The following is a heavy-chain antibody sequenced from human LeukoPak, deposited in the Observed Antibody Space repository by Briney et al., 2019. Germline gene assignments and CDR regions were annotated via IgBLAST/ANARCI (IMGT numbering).Heavy chain of an antibody. Sequence: PSETLSLTCTVSGASINSGGYYWSWIRQPAGKGLEWIGRIYNSGSTNYNPSLKSRVTILVDTSKNLFSLKLTSVTAADTAMYFCARDPRFSPFDYWGQGALVTVSS. CDR3: ARDPRFSPFDY. V-gene: IGHV4-61*02. CDR1: GASINSGGYY. J-gene: IGHJ4*02. CDR2: IYNSGST.